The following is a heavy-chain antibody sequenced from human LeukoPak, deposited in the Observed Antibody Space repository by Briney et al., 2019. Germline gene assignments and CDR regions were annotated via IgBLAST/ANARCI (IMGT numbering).Heavy chain of an antibody. J-gene: IGHJ4*02. D-gene: IGHD3-22*01. Sequence: PSETLSLTCTVSGGSISSGGYYWSWIRQHPGKGLEWIGYIYYSGSTYYNPSVKSRVTISVDTSKNQFSLKLSSVPAADTAVYYCARDRPDSSGYRSYYFDYWGQGTLVTVSS. CDR1: GGSISSGGYY. CDR2: IYYSGST. V-gene: IGHV4-31*03. CDR3: ARDRPDSSGYRSYYFDY.